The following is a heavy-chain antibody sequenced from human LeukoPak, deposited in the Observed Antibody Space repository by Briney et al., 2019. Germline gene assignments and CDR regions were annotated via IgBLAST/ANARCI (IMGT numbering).Heavy chain of an antibody. V-gene: IGHV4-59*08. CDR2: ICYSGST. CDR3: ARHGYCSGGSCYWDY. CDR1: GGSISPFY. J-gene: IGHJ4*02. D-gene: IGHD2-15*01. Sequence: SETLSLTCTVSGGSISPFYWSWIRQPPGKGLEWIAYICYSGSTAYNPSLKSRVAISVDTSNNQVSLKLSSVTAADTAVYYCARHGYCSGGSCYWDYWGQGTLVTVSS.